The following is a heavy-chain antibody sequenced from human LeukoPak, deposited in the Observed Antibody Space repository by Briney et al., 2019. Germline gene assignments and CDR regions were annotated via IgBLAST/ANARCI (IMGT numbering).Heavy chain of an antibody. CDR1: GGSISSGSYY. D-gene: IGHD2-2*01. J-gene: IGHJ6*02. Sequence: PSETLSLTCTVSGGSISSGSYYWSWIRQPPGKGLEWIGYIYYSGSTNYNPSLKSRVTISVDTSKNQFSLKLSSVTAADTAVYYCARSDCSSTSCYGYYYYGMDVWGQGTTVTVSS. CDR3: ARSDCSSTSCYGYYYYGMDV. V-gene: IGHV4-61*01. CDR2: IYYSGST.